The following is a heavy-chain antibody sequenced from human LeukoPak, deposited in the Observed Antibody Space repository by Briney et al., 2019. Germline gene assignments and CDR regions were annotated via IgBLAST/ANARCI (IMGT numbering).Heavy chain of an antibody. CDR1: GYTFTGYY. D-gene: IGHD6-19*01. V-gene: IGHV1-2*02. CDR3: ARLLSGWARYYFDY. CDR2: ISPNSGGT. Sequence: ASVKVSCKASGYTFTGYYMHWVRQAPGQGLEWMGWISPNSGGTNYAQKFQGRVTMTRDTSISTAYMELSRLRSDDTAVYYCARLLSGWARYYFDYWGQGTLVTVSS. J-gene: IGHJ4*02.